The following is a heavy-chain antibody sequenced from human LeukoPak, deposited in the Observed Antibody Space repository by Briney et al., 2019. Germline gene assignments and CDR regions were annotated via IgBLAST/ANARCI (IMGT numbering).Heavy chain of an antibody. CDR2: ISGSGGST. D-gene: IGHD3-3*01. Sequence: QSGGSLRLSCAASGFTFSSYSMNWVRQAPGRGLEWVSAISGSGGSTYYADSVKGRFTISRDNSKNTLDLQMNSLRAEDTAVYYCAKSSIVLEWLLDVYYMDVWGKGTTVTVSS. V-gene: IGHV3-23*01. CDR1: GFTFSSYS. J-gene: IGHJ6*03. CDR3: AKSSIVLEWLLDVYYMDV.